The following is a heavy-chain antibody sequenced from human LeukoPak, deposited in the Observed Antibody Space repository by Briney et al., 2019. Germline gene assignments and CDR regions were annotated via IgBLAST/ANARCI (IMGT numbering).Heavy chain of an antibody. CDR2: ITASGSTT. D-gene: IGHD5-18*01. V-gene: IGHV3-23*01. CDR3: AKHLSAMASFDH. J-gene: IGHJ4*02. Sequence: GGSLRLSCAASGFTFRSYVMTWVRQAPGKGLEWVSSITASGSTTYYADSVEGRFTISRDNSKNTLYLQMNSLRAEDTAVYYCAKHLSAMASFDHWGQGTLVTVSS. CDR1: GFTFRSYV.